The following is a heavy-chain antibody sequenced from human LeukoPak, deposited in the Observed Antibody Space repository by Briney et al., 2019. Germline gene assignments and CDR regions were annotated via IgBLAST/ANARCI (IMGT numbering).Heavy chain of an antibody. J-gene: IGHJ5*02. V-gene: IGHV4-4*07. CDR2: IYTSGST. CDR3: ARGLRGSYTNWFDP. CDR1: GGSISSYY. Sequence: PSETLSLTCTVSGGSISSYYWSWIRQPAGKGLEWIGRIYTSGSTNYNPSLKSRVTISVDTSKNQFSLKLSSVTAADTAVYYCARGLRGSYTNWFDPWGQGTLVTVSS. D-gene: IGHD1-26*01.